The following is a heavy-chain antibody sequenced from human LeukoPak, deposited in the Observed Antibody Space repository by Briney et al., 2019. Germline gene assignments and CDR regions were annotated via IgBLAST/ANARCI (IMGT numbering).Heavy chain of an antibody. CDR2: IYYSGDT. CDR1: SGSISSSRYY. D-gene: IGHD2-21*02. V-gene: IGHV4-39*01. J-gene: IGHJ3*02. Sequence: SETLSLTCTVSSGSISSSRYYWGWIRQPPGKGLEWIGNIYYSGDTYYNPSLKSRVTISVDTSKNQFSLKLSTVTAADTAVYYCARQGIVVVTTTQAHLNASDIWGQGTMVTVSS. CDR3: ARQGIVVVTTTQAHLNASDI.